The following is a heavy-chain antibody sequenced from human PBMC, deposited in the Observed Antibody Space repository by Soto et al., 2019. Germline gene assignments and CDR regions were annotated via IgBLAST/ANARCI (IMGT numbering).Heavy chain of an antibody. CDR1: GGSISSADYY. Sequence: SETLSLTCTVSGGSISSADYYWSWVRQPPGKGLEWIGYIYYSGSTFFNPSLKSRVTISKDTSRNQFSLRLNSVTAADTAVYYCARAIVVTIGGMDVWGQGTTVTVS. CDR3: ARAIVVTIGGMDV. V-gene: IGHV4-30-4*01. CDR2: IYYSGST. D-gene: IGHD5-12*01. J-gene: IGHJ6*02.